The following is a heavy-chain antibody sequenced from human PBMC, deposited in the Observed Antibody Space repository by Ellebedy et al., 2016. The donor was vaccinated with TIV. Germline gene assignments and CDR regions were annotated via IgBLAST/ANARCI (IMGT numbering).Heavy chain of an antibody. D-gene: IGHD6-6*01. Sequence: GESLKISCAASGFTFSSYAMSWVRQAPGKGLEWVSGIIASGGSTYYADSVKGRFTISRDNSNNTLYLQMNSLRAEDTAVYYCAKPRRRHSSSSDYFDYWGQGTLVTVSS. CDR3: AKPRRRHSSSSDYFDY. CDR2: IIASGGST. J-gene: IGHJ4*02. V-gene: IGHV3-23*01. CDR1: GFTFSSYA.